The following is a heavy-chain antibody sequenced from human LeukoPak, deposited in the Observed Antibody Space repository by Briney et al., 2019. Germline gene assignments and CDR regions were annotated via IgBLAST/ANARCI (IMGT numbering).Heavy chain of an antibody. CDR1: GFTVSSNY. V-gene: IGHV3-23*01. CDR3: GKEGGA. J-gene: IGHJ5*02. Sequence: GGSLRLSCAASGFTVSSNYMSRVRQAPGKGPEWVSAIGGRGGSTYYADSLGGRFTISRDNSQDMVYLQMNSLKVEDTATYYCGKEGGAWGQGTKVTVSS. CDR2: IGGRGGST. D-gene: IGHD3-16*01.